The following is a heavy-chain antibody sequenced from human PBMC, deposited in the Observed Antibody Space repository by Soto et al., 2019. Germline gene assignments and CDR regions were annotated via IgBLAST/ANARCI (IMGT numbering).Heavy chain of an antibody. D-gene: IGHD3-22*01. J-gene: IGHJ6*02. CDR3: ARPIRDRHSFYGMAV. Sequence: QVQLVQSGAEMQQPGASVRVSCTASGGTFSKYAFSWVRQAPGQGLEWLGGTIPMFGTPNYAQKFQGSVAISADESTATVYMELRSLSSEVTAVYFCARPIRDRHSFYGMAVWGQGTTVTVSS. CDR1: GGTFSKYA. V-gene: IGHV1-69*01. CDR2: TIPMFGTP.